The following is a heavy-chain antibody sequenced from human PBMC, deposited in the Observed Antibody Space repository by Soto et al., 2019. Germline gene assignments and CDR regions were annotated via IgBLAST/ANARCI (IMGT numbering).Heavy chain of an antibody. J-gene: IGHJ4*02. CDR3: AGDSSGDDSSGSDFDY. D-gene: IGHD3-22*01. CDR1: GFTLSTYG. Sequence: PGGSLRLSCAASGFTLSTYGMHWVRQAPGKGLEWVAVISYDETNKYYADSVKGRFTISRDNSKNTLYLQMNSLRAEDTAVYYCAGDSSGDDSSGSDFDYWGQGTLVTVSS. V-gene: IGHV3-30*03. CDR2: ISYDETNK.